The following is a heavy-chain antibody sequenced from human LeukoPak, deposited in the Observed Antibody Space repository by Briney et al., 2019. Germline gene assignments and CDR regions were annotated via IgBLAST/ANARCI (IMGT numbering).Heavy chain of an antibody. CDR3: ARDTELLWFGESPLDY. J-gene: IGHJ4*02. Sequence: GGSLRLSCAASGFTFSSYWMSWIRQAPGKGPEWVANIKQDGSEKYYVDSVKGRFTISRDNAKNSLYLQMNSLRAEDTAVYYCARDTELLWFGESPLDYWGQGTLVTVSS. D-gene: IGHD3-10*01. CDR1: GFTFSSYW. CDR2: IKQDGSEK. V-gene: IGHV3-7*01.